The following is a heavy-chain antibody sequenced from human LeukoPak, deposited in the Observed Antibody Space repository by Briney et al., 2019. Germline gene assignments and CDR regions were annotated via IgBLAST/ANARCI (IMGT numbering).Heavy chain of an antibody. Sequence: SETLSLTCTVSGGSISSYYWSWIRQPPGKGLEWIGYIYYSGSTNYNPSLKSRVTISVDTSKNQFSLKLSSVTAADTAVYYCARQPCGGDCYSDYWGQGTLVTVSS. D-gene: IGHD2-21*02. CDR3: ARQPCGGDCYSDY. J-gene: IGHJ4*02. CDR1: GGSISSYY. V-gene: IGHV4-59*08. CDR2: IYYSGST.